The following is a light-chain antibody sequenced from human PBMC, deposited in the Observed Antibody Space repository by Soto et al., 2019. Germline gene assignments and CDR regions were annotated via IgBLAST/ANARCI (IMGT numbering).Light chain of an antibody. V-gene: IGKV3-11*01. Sequence: ELVFTRSPATLSLSPGARATLSCMASQSVSSYLAWYQQKPGQAPRILIYDASNRATGLPARFRASGSGTEFTLTCRSLETEDSAVYCCQHRGHWVTCGPGTVLEI. CDR1: QSVSSY. J-gene: IGKJ5*01. CDR2: DAS. CDR3: QHRGHWVT.